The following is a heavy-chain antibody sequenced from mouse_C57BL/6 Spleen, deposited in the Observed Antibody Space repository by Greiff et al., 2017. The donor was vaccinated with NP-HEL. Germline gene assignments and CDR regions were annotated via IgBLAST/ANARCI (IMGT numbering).Heavy chain of an antibody. J-gene: IGHJ4*01. D-gene: IGHD4-1*01. CDR1: GYTFTSYW. Sequence: VQLQQSGTELVKPGASVKLSCKASGYTFTSYWMHWVKQRPGQGLEWIGNINPSNGGTNYNEKFKSKATLTVDKSSSTAYMQLSSLTSEDSAVYYCAREEVGLGRDYAMDYWGQGTSVTVSS. CDR2: INPSNGGT. V-gene: IGHV1-53*01. CDR3: AREEVGLGRDYAMDY.